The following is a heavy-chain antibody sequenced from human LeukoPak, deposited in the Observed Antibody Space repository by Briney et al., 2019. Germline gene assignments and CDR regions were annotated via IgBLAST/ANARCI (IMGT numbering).Heavy chain of an antibody. CDR2: ISGSGGRI. J-gene: IGHJ4*02. CDR3: AKDASGSYCPDY. Sequence: NPGGSLRLSCTASGFTLNRYPMSWLRQAPGKGVEGVSGISGSGGRIYYVDSVKGRFIISRDRSKNTLYLQMNSLRAEDTATYYCAKDASGSYCPDYWGQGTLVTVS. CDR1: GFTLNRYP. V-gene: IGHV3-23*01. D-gene: IGHD1-26*01.